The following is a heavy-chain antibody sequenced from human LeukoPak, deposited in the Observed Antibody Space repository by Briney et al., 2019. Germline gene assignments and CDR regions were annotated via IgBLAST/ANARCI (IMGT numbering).Heavy chain of an antibody. Sequence: GASVKVSCKASGYTFTGYYMHWVRQAPGQGLEWMGWINPNSGGTNYAQKFQGWVTMTRDTSISTAYMELSRLGSDDTAVYYCARAMAGSLYYYYGMDVWGQGTTVTVSS. D-gene: IGHD6-19*01. CDR3: ARAMAGSLYYYYGMDV. CDR1: GYTFTGYY. J-gene: IGHJ6*02. CDR2: INPNSGGT. V-gene: IGHV1-2*04.